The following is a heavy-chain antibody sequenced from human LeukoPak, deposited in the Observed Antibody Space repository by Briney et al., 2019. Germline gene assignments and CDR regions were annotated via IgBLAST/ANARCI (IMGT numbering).Heavy chain of an antibody. J-gene: IGHJ6*03. CDR1: GFTFNSYA. D-gene: IGHD3-16*01. Sequence: GGSLRLSCAASGFTFNSYAMSWVRQAPGKGLEWVSAISGSGGSTYYADSVKGRFTISRDNSKNTLYLQMNSLRAEDTAVYHCAKAPLPRGDYYMDVWGKGTTVTVSS. CDR3: AKAPLPRGDYYMDV. CDR2: ISGSGGST. V-gene: IGHV3-23*01.